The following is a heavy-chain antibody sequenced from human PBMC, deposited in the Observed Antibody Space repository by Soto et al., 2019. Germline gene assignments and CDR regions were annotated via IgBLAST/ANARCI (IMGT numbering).Heavy chain of an antibody. V-gene: IGHV3-23*01. J-gene: IGHJ4*02. CDR3: AADVGGYIYGLARH. Sequence: HPGGSLRLSCAASEFTFSNYAMSWVRQAPGKGLEWVSAISYGGGTTYYADSVKGRFTISRDNSKNTLYLQMNSLRAEDTAVYYCAADVGGYIYGLARHWGPGTLVTVSS. D-gene: IGHD4-17*01. CDR2: ISYGGGTT. CDR1: EFTFSNYA.